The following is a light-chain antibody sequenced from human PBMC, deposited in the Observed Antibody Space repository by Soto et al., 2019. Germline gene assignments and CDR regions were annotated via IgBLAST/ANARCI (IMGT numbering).Light chain of an antibody. V-gene: IGKV1-5*03. CDR3: QQYHRYPYS. Sequence: DIQMSQSPSTLAPSVGDRVTISCRASQSMSNWLAWYQQKPGEAPELLIYRASNLQSGVPSRFSGSGSGTEFTLTISSLQTDDFATYYCQQYHRYPYSFGPGTKLEI. CDR2: RAS. J-gene: IGKJ2*01. CDR1: QSMSNW.